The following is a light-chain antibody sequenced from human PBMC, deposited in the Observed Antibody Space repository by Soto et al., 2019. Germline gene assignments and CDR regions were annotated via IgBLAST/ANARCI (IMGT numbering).Light chain of an antibody. J-gene: IGKJ1*01. Sequence: PGQRAPLSCRSSQTVGSNYLAWYQQKPGQAPRVLIHGASSRATGIPDRFNGSGSGTDFTFTISRLEPEDFAVYYCQQDSSSPRTFGQGTKVDIK. CDR3: QQDSSSPRT. CDR1: QTVGSNY. V-gene: IGKV3-20*01. CDR2: GAS.